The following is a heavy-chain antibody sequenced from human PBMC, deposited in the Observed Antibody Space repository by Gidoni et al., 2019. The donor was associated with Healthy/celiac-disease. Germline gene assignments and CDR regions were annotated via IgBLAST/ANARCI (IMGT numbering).Heavy chain of an antibody. Sequence: EVQLVESGGGLVQPGGSLRLSCAASGFTFSDHYMDWVRQAPGKGLEWVGRTRNKANSYTTEYAASVKGRFTISRDDSKNSLYLQMNSLKTEDTAVYYCARAELRFLNPDYWGQGTLVTVSS. CDR3: ARAELRFLNPDY. V-gene: IGHV3-72*01. D-gene: IGHD3-3*01. CDR2: TRNKANSYTT. CDR1: GFTFSDHY. J-gene: IGHJ4*02.